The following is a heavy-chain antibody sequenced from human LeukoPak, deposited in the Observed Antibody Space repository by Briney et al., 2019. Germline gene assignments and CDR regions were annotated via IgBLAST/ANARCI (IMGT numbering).Heavy chain of an antibody. CDR2: IYYSGST. Sequence: SETLSLTCTVSGCSISSGGYYWSWIRQHPGKGLEWIGYIYYSGSTYYNPSLKSRVTISVDTSKNQFSLKLSSVTAADTAVYYCARQAWQQLVLSWFDPWGQGTLVTVSS. D-gene: IGHD6-13*01. CDR1: GCSISSGGYY. CDR3: ARQAWQQLVLSWFDP. J-gene: IGHJ5*02. V-gene: IGHV4-31*03.